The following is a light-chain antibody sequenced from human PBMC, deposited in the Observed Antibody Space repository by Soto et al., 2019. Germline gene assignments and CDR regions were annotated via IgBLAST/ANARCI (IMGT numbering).Light chain of an antibody. CDR2: LGS. J-gene: IGKJ3*01. CDR3: MQALQTPFT. V-gene: IGKV2-28*01. Sequence: VMPQSPLSLPVTPGEPASISCRSIHSLLYSNGYNYLDWYLQKPGQSPQLLIYLGSNRASGVPDRFSGSGSGTDFTLKISRVEAEDVGVYYCMQALQTPFTFGPGTKVDI. CDR1: HSLLYSNGYNY.